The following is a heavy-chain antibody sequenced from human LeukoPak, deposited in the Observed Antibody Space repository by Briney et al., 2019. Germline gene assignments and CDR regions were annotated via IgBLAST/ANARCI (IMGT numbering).Heavy chain of an antibody. CDR3: AKDVLFIAAAGSLDY. CDR1: GFTFSSYA. D-gene: IGHD6-13*01. J-gene: IGHJ4*02. Sequence: GGSLRLSCAASGFTFSSYAMSWVRQAPGKGLEWVSAISGSGGSTYYADSVKGRFTISRDNSKNTLYPQMNSLRAEDTAVYYCAKDVLFIAAAGSLDYWGQGTLVTVSS. V-gene: IGHV3-23*01. CDR2: ISGSGGST.